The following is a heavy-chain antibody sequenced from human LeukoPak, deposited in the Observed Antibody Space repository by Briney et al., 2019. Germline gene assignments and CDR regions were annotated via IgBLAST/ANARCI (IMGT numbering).Heavy chain of an antibody. CDR2: IYYSGST. J-gene: IGHJ5*02. D-gene: IGHD6-6*01. CDR1: GGSISSGNYY. CDR3: AREYSSSHSGFDP. V-gene: IGHV4-30-4*01. Sequence: SQTLSLTCTVSGGSISSGNYYWSWIRQPPGKGLEWIGYIYYSGSTYYNPSLKSRVTISVDTSKNQFSLKLSSETAADTAVYYCAREYSSSHSGFDPWGQGTLVTVSS.